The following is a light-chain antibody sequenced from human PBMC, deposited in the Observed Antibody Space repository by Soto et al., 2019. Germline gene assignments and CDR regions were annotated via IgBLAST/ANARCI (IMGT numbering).Light chain of an antibody. V-gene: IGKV3-20*01. Sequence: EIVMTQSPATLSVSPGERATLSFRANQSISSNLAWYQQKPGQAPRLLIYGASSRATGIPDRFSGSGSGTDFTLTISRLEPEDFAVYYCQQYGSSPITFGQGTRLEI. CDR3: QQYGSSPIT. CDR1: QSISSN. CDR2: GAS. J-gene: IGKJ5*01.